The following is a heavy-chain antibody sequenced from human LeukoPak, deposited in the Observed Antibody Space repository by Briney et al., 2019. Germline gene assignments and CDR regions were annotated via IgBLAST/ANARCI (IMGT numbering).Heavy chain of an antibody. Sequence: GGSLRLSCAASGFTVSSNYMSWVRQAPGKGLEWVSVIYSGGSTYYADSVKGRFTISRDNSKNTLYLQMNSLRAEDTAVYYCAKVQDCSSTSCYSTYYYGMDVWGQGTTVTVSS. CDR1: GFTVSSNY. V-gene: IGHV3-53*01. J-gene: IGHJ6*02. CDR2: IYSGGST. D-gene: IGHD2-2*01. CDR3: AKVQDCSSTSCYSTYYYGMDV.